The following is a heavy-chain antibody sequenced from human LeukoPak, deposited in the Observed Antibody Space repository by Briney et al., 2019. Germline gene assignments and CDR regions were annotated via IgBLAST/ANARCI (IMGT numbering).Heavy chain of an antibody. CDR3: TGRTSYYYDSSGQLRAFDI. CDR1: GFNLNTYT. Sequence: GGSLRLSCAASGFNLNTYTLSWVRQAPGKGLEWVGRIKSNTDGVTTDYPAPVKGRFTISRDDSKNTLYLQMNSLNTEDTAVYYCTGRTSYYYDSSGQLRAFDIWGQGTLVTVSS. J-gene: IGHJ3*02. CDR2: IKSNTDGVTT. D-gene: IGHD3-22*01. V-gene: IGHV3-15*01.